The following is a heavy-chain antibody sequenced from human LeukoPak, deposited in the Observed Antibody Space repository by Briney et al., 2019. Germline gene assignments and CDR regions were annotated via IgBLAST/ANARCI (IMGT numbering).Heavy chain of an antibody. J-gene: IGHJ4*02. CDR1: GGSISSSSYY. V-gene: IGHV4-39*02. D-gene: IGHD3-22*01. Sequence: TSETLSLTCSVSGGSISSSSYYWGWLRQPPGKGLEWIGNIHYSGSTIYNPSLKSRVTISVYTSKNQFSLKLNSVTAADTAVYYCARGLDYDSSGVDYWGQGTLVTVSS. CDR3: ARGLDYDSSGVDY. CDR2: IHYSGST.